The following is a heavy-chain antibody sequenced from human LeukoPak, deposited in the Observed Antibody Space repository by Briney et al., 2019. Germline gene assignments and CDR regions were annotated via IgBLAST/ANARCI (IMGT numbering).Heavy chain of an antibody. V-gene: IGHV3-7*02. CDR3: ARLSTAVPDADY. Sequence: VWQAPEKKQEWVANIKRDGSEKYYVDSVKGRFTISRDNAKNSLYLQMNSLRVEDTAVYYCARLSTAVPDADYWGQGTLVTVSS. CDR2: IKRDGSEK. D-gene: IGHD6-19*01. J-gene: IGHJ4*02.